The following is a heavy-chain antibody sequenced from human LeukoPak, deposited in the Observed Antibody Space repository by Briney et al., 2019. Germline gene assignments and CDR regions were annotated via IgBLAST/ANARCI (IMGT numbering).Heavy chain of an antibody. CDR3: ARDQGLAAAGKGPYYYYYMDV. J-gene: IGHJ6*03. Sequence: PGGSLRLSCGASGFTFSSYAMSWVRQAPGRGLEWVSAICKSGGSTFYADSVRGRFTISRDNSKNTLYLQMNSLRAEDTAVYYCARDQGLAAAGKGPYYYYYMDVWGKGTTVTVSS. CDR1: GFTFSSYA. V-gene: IGHV3-23*01. D-gene: IGHD6-13*01. CDR2: ICKSGGST.